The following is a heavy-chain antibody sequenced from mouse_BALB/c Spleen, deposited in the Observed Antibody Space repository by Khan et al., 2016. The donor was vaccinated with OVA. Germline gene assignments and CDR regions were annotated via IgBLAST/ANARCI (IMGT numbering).Heavy chain of an antibody. Sequence: QVRLQQSGAEVMKPGASVKISCKTTGYTFSSYWIEWVKQTPGHGLEWIGEILPGSVSIKYNEKFKGKATFTAETSSNTAYIQFRSLTSEDSAVYYCSRGGLGRAMDYWGQGTSVAVSA. D-gene: IGHD4-1*01. CDR2: ILPGSVSI. CDR1: GYTFSSYW. J-gene: IGHJ4*01. V-gene: IGHV1-9*01. CDR3: SRGGLGRAMDY.